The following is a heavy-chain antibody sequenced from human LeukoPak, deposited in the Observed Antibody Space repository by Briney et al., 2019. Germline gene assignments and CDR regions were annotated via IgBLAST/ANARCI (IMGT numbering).Heavy chain of an antibody. CDR3: ASGQYYDLWSGYYVD. V-gene: IGHV4-34*01. CDR2: INHSGST. J-gene: IGHJ4*02. Sequence: PSETLSLTCAVYGGSFSGHYWSWIRQPPGKGLEWIGEINHSGSTNYNPSPESRVTISVDTSKNHFSLKLSSVTAADTAVYYCASGQYYDLWSGYYVDWGQGTLVTVSA. CDR1: GGSFSGHY. D-gene: IGHD3-3*01.